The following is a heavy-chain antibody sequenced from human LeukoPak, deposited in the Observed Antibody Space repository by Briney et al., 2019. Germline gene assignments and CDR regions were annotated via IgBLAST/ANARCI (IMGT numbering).Heavy chain of an antibody. Sequence: GASVKVSCKASGYTYTGYYMHWVRQAPGQGLEWMGWINPNSGGTNYAQKFQGWVTMTRDTSISTAYMELSRLRSDDTAVYYCARDKYSSLNWFDPWGQGTLVTVSS. CDR2: INPNSGGT. CDR3: ARDKYSSLNWFDP. CDR1: GYTYTGYY. J-gene: IGHJ5*02. V-gene: IGHV1-2*04. D-gene: IGHD6-6*01.